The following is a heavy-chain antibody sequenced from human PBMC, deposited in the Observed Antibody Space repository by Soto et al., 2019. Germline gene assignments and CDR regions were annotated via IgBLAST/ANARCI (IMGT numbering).Heavy chain of an antibody. Sequence: EVQLVESGGGLVQPGGSLRLSCTASGFIFSAYWMSWVRQAPGKGLEWVANIKKDGSEKYYVDSLKGRFTISRDSAKTLYLQMNSLRAEDTAVYYCVRDFDLLGRATLVTVSS. V-gene: IGHV3-7*01. CDR1: GFIFSAYW. CDR2: IKKDGSEK. J-gene: IGHJ2*01. CDR3: VRDFDL.